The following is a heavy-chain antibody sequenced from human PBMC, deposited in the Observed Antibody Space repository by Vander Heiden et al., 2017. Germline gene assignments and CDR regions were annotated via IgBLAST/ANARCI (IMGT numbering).Heavy chain of an antibody. Sequence: QVQLVESGGGLVKPGGSLRLSCAASGFTFSDYYMSWIRQAPGKGLEWVSYISSSSSYTNYADAVKGRFTISRDNAKNSLYLQMKSMRAEDTAVYYCATYSSSWYAFDYWGQGTLVTVSS. V-gene: IGHV3-11*06. CDR2: ISSSSSYT. CDR3: ATYSSSWYAFDY. CDR1: GFTFSDYY. J-gene: IGHJ4*02. D-gene: IGHD6-13*01.